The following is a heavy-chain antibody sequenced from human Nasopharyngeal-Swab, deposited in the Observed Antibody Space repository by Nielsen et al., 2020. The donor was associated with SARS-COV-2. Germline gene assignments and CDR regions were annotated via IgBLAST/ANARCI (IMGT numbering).Heavy chain of an antibody. V-gene: IGHV1-2*06. CDR1: GYTFTSYA. CDR2: INPNSGGT. Sequence: ASVKVSCKASGYTFTSYAMNWVRQAPGQGLEWMGRINPNSGGTNYAQKFQGRVTMTRDTSISTAYMELSRLRSDDTAVYYCARAPGRDRQYYFDYWGQGTLVTVSS. CDR3: ARAPGRDRQYYFDY. J-gene: IGHJ4*02. D-gene: IGHD3-10*01.